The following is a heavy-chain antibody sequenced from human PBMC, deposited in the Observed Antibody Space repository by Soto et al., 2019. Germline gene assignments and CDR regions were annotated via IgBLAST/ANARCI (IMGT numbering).Heavy chain of an antibody. CDR3: VIGGVEAAGPGDY. Sequence: QVQLVQSGAEVRQSGASVTVSCKASGYNFDSYGINWVRQAPGQGLEWMGWITVRNGETNYAQRIQGRVTMTSDTSTSTAYLELSNLRSDATATYYCVIGGVEAAGPGDYWGQGTLVAVSS. D-gene: IGHD6-13*01. V-gene: IGHV1-18*01. J-gene: IGHJ4*02. CDR1: GYNFDSYG. CDR2: ITVRNGET.